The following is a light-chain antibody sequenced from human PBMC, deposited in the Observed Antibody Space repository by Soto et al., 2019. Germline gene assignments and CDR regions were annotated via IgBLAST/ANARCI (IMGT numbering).Light chain of an antibody. J-gene: IGLJ2*01. V-gene: IGLV2-14*03. CDR3: SSFTSILGL. CDR1: VPEVAGYTY. Sequence: QSVLTQPASVSGSPGQSITISCTGAVPEVAGYTYVSWYQQHPGKGPKVIIYDVSNRPSGVSNRFSGSKSGTTASLTISGLQAEDEADYYCSSFTSILGLFGGGTKVTVL. CDR2: DVS.